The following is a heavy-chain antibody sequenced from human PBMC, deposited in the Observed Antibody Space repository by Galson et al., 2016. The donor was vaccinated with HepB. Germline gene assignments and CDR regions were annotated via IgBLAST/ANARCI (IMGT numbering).Heavy chain of an antibody. CDR2: IYYSGST. J-gene: IGHJ5*02. V-gene: IGHV4-31*03. D-gene: IGHD3-10*01. CDR1: GGSISTGGYY. Sequence: TLSLTCTVSGGSISTGGYYWAWIRQHPGKGLEWIGYIYYSGSTYYTSSLKSRLTISVDTSKNQFSLKLNSVTSADPAVYYCARGPSSAGTVMVGGLITPPYNWFGPWGQGTLVTVSS. CDR3: ARGPSSAGTVMVGGLITPPYNWFGP.